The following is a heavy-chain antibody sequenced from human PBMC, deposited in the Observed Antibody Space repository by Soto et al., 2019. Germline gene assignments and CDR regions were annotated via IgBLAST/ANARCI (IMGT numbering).Heavy chain of an antibody. D-gene: IGHD2-21*02. J-gene: IGHJ5*02. V-gene: IGHV4-34*01. Sequence: PSETLSHTCAVYGGSFSGYYWSWIRQPPGKGLECIGEINHSGSTNYNPSLKSRVTISVDTSKNQFSLKLSSVTAADTAVYYCARSPRKHIVVVTAIEKRWFDPWGQGTLVTVSS. CDR3: ARSPRKHIVVVTAIEKRWFDP. CDR1: GGSFSGYY. CDR2: INHSGST.